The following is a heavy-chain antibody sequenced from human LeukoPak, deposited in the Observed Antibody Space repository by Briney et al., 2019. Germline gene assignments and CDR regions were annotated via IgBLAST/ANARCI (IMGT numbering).Heavy chain of an antibody. D-gene: IGHD3-10*01. CDR3: ARHQTVLLWFGESGPIDY. V-gene: IGHV4-39*01. CDR2: IYFSGNT. J-gene: IGHJ4*02. Sequence: PSETLSLTCTVSGGSISSSIHYWGWIRQPPGKGLEWIVNIYFSGNTYYSPSLKSRVTISVDTSKNQFSLKLSSVTAADTAVYYCARHQTVLLWFGESGPIDYWGQGTLVTVSS. CDR1: GGSISSSIHY.